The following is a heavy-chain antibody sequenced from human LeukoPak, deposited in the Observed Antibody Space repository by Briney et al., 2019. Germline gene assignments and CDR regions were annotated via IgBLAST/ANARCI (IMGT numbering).Heavy chain of an antibody. CDR1: GFTFSSYA. CDR2: ISGSGGGT. CDR3: AKGEQWLVRYFQH. D-gene: IGHD6-19*01. Sequence: GGSLRLACAVSGFTFSSYAMSWVRQAPGKGLEWVAAISGSGGGTDYADSVKGRFTISRDNSKNTLYLQMNSLRAEDTVVYYCAKGEQWLVRYFQHWGQGTLVTVSS. V-gene: IGHV3-23*01. J-gene: IGHJ1*01.